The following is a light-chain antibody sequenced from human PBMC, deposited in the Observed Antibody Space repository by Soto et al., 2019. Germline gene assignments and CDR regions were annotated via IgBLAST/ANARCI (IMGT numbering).Light chain of an antibody. CDR3: QQRSDWPFT. J-gene: IGKJ3*01. V-gene: IGKV3D-20*02. CDR2: GAS. Sequence: IVLTQSPGTLSSSPGERSTLSCMASQSVSTSNLAWYQQRPGQAPRLLIYGASRRATGIPERFSGSGSGTDFTLTISSLEPEDFEVYYCQQRSDWPFTFGPGTKVDIK. CDR1: QSVSTSN.